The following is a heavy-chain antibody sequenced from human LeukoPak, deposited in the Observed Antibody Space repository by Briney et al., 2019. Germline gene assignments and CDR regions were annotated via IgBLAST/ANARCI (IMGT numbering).Heavy chain of an antibody. Sequence: ASVKVSCKASGYTFTSYAMNWVRQAPGQGLEWMGWINTNPGNPTYAQGFTGRFVFSLDTSVSMAYLQISSLKAEETAVYYCARETYYDFWSGYSDDYWGQGALVTVSS. D-gene: IGHD3-3*01. CDR3: ARETYYDFWSGYSDDY. V-gene: IGHV7-4-1*04. CDR1: GYTFTSYA. CDR2: INTNPGNP. J-gene: IGHJ4*02.